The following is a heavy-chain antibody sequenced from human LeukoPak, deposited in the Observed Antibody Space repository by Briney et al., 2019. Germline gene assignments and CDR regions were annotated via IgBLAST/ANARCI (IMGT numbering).Heavy chain of an antibody. CDR3: ARGPYDSSRD. V-gene: IGHV4-34*01. CDR2: INHSGST. J-gene: IGHJ4*02. D-gene: IGHD3-22*01. CDR1: GGSFSGYY. Sequence: PSETLSLTCAVYGGSFSGYYWSWIRQPPGKGLEWIGEINHSGSTNYNPSLKSRVTISVDTSKNQFSLKLSSVTAADTAVYYCARGPYDSSRDWGQGTLVTVSS.